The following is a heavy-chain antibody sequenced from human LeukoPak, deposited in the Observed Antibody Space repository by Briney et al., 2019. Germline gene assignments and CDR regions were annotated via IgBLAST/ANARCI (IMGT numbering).Heavy chain of an antibody. CDR3: AKGAEFAIHDAFDI. V-gene: IGHV3-23*01. J-gene: IGHJ3*02. CDR1: GFTFSSYA. Sequence: GATLTLSCAASGFTFSSYAMRWCLRAPGKGREEFSAISGSGGSTYYAHSVKGRFTISRDNSKNTLYLQMNSLRAEDTAVYYCAKGAEFAIHDAFDIWGQGTMVTVSS. CDR2: ISGSGGST. D-gene: IGHD1-14*01.